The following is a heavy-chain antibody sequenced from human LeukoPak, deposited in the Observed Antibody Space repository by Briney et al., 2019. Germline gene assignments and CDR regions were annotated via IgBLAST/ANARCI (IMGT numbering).Heavy chain of an antibody. CDR1: GGSISSYY. Sequence: PSETLSLTCTVSGGSISSYYWSWIRQPPGKGLEWIGYIYYSGSTNYNPSLKSRVTISVDTSKNQFSLKLSSVTAADTAVYYCARVRSSSWYPFYYYGMDVWGQGTTVTVSS. CDR3: ARVRSSSWYPFYYYGMDV. J-gene: IGHJ6*02. V-gene: IGHV4-59*01. CDR2: IYYSGST. D-gene: IGHD6-13*01.